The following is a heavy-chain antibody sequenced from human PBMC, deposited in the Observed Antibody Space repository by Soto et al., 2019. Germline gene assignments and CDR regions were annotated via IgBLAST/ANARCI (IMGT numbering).Heavy chain of an antibody. CDR2: INHSGST. J-gene: IGHJ4*02. V-gene: IGHV4-34*01. CDR1: GGSFSGYY. D-gene: IGHD2-21*01. Sequence: QVQLQQWGAGLLKPSETLSLTCAVYGGSFSGYYWSWIRQPPGKGLEWIGEINHSGSTNYNPSLKSRVTISVDTSKNQFSLKLSSVTAADTAVYYCARVLFVDDGALGYWGQGTLVTVSS. CDR3: ARVLFVDDGALGY.